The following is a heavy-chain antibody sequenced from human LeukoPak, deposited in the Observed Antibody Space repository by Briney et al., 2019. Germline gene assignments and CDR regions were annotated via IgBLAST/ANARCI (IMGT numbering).Heavy chain of an antibody. CDR1: GYTFTGYY. Sequence: AASVKVSCKASGYTFTGYYLHWVRQAPGQGLEWMGWITPNSGGTNYAQRFQGRVTMTRDTSISTAYMELSRLRSDDTAVYYCAREAYDSGSFRTDYYYMGVWGKGTTVTISS. D-gene: IGHD3-10*01. CDR2: ITPNSGGT. V-gene: IGHV1-2*02. J-gene: IGHJ6*03. CDR3: AREAYDSGSFRTDYYYMGV.